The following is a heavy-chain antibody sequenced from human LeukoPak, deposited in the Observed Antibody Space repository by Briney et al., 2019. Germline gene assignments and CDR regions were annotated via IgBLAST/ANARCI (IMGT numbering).Heavy chain of an antibody. D-gene: IGHD5-24*01. J-gene: IGHJ6*03. CDR3: AGKEMATNRYYYYYYMDV. Sequence: PSETLSLTCTVSGGSISSYYWSWIRQPPGKGLEWIGYIYYSGSTNYNPSLKSRVTISVDTSKNQFSLKLSSVTAADTAVYYCAGKEMATNRYYYYYYMDVWGKGTTVTISS. CDR1: GGSISSYY. CDR2: IYYSGST. V-gene: IGHV4-59*12.